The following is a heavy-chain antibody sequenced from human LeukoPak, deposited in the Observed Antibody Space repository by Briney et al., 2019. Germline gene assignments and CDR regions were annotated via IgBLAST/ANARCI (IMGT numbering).Heavy chain of an antibody. CDR3: ARQIASAGTAGFDF. D-gene: IGHD6-13*01. CDR2: INHSGST. Sequence: SETLSLTCAVYGGSFSGYYWSWIRQPPGKGLEWIGEINHSGSTNYNPSLKSRVTMSVDTSKNQFSLRLRSVTAADTAVYYCARQIASAGTAGFDFWGQGTLVTVSS. CDR1: GGSFSGYY. V-gene: IGHV4-34*01. J-gene: IGHJ4*02.